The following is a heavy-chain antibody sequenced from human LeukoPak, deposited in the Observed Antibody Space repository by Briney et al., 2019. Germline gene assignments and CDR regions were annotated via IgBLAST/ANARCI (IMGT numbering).Heavy chain of an antibody. CDR3: ARDLGQGYCSGGSCYPSDY. D-gene: IGHD2-15*01. V-gene: IGHV3-15*01. Sequence: GGSLRPSCAASGFTFSNVWMSWVRQAPGKGLEWVGRIISKTDGGTTDYAAPVKGRFTISRDDSKKTLYLQMNSLRAEDTAVYYCARDLGQGYCSGGSCYPSDYWGQGTLVTVSS. CDR1: GFTFSNVW. CDR2: IISKTDGGTT. J-gene: IGHJ4*02.